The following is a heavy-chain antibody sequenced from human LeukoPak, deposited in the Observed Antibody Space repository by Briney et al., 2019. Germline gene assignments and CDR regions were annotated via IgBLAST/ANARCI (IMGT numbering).Heavy chain of an antibody. D-gene: IGHD3-16*01. CDR1: GYTFTGYY. V-gene: IGHV1-2*02. J-gene: IGHJ6*03. CDR2: INLNSGGT. CDR3: AREGGYYYMDV. Sequence: ASVKVSCKASGYTFTGYYMHWVRQAPGQGLEWMGWINLNSGGTNYAQKFQGRVTMTRDTSISTAYMELSRLRSDDTAVYYCAREGGYYYMDVWGKGTTVTVSS.